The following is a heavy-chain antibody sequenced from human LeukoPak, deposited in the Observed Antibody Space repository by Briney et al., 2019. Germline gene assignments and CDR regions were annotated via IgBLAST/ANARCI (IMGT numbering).Heavy chain of an antibody. D-gene: IGHD6-19*01. V-gene: IGHV1-69*13. J-gene: IGHJ4*02. CDR3: ARTGYSSGWVDY. CDR1: GGTFSSYA. CDR2: IISIFGTA. Sequence: SVKVSCKASGGTFSSYAISWVRQAPGQGLEWMGGIISIFGTANYAQKFQGRVTITADESTSTAYMELSSLRSEDTAVYYCARTGYSSGWVDYWGQGTLVTVSS.